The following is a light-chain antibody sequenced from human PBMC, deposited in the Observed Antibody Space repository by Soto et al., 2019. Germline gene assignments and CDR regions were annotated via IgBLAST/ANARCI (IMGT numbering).Light chain of an antibody. CDR1: QSIYSS. V-gene: IGKV1-39*01. CDR3: QQSYTVPPT. J-gene: IGKJ3*01. CDR2: AAS. Sequence: DIQMTQSPSSLSASVGDRVTITCRASQSIYSSLNWYQQKPAQAPKALIYAASRLQSGVPSSFSGSGSGTVFTLTINSLQPEDFATYGCQQSYTVPPTFGGGTKVDIK.